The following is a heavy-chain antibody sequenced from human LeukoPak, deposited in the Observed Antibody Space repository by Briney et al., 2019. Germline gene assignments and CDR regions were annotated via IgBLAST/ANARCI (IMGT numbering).Heavy chain of an antibody. V-gene: IGHV1-18*01. D-gene: IGHD3-22*01. CDR3: ARESHDSSGYYHYDAFDI. J-gene: IGHJ3*02. Sequence: ASVKVSCKASGYTFTSYGISWVRQAPGQGLEWMGWISAYNGNTNYAQKLQGRATMTTDTSTSTAYMELRSLRSDDTAVYYCARESHDSSGYYHYDAFDIWGQGTMVTVSS. CDR2: ISAYNGNT. CDR1: GYTFTSYG.